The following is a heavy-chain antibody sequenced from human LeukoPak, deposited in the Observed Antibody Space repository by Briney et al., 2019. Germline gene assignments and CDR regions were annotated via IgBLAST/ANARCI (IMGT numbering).Heavy chain of an antibody. CDR1: GGSISSYY. CDR3: ARDAAYYYGSGSYRNGIDY. Sequence: SETLSFTCTVSGGSISSYYWSWVRQPAGKGLEWIGRIYTSGSTNYNPSLKSRVTMSVDTSKNQFSLKMSSVTAADTAVYYCARDAAYYYGSGSYRNGIDYWGQGSLVTVSS. CDR2: IYTSGST. J-gene: IGHJ4*02. V-gene: IGHV4-4*07. D-gene: IGHD3-10*01.